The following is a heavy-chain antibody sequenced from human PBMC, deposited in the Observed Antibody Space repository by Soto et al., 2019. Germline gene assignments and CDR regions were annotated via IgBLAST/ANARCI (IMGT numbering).Heavy chain of an antibody. CDR1: GFTSSSYA. V-gene: IGHV3-30-3*01. CDR2: ISYDGSNK. CDR3: ARTLTIFGVVSPFDY. Sequence: PGGSLRLSCAASGFTSSSYAMHWVRQAPGKGLEWVAVISYDGSNKYYADPVKGRFTISRDNSKNTLYLQMNSLRAEDTAVYYCARTLTIFGVVSPFDYWGQGTLVTVSS. J-gene: IGHJ4*02. D-gene: IGHD3-3*01.